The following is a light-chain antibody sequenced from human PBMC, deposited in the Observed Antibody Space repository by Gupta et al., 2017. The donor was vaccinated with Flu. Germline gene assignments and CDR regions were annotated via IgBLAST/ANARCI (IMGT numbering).Light chain of an antibody. Sequence: EIVMTQSPDTLSVSPGERAALSCRASQSVSSDLAWYQQKPGQAPRLLIYGASNRATAIPARFSGSGSGTEFTLSIGSLQSEDFAVYYCQQYNYWPRFSFGQGTKLEIK. V-gene: IGKV3-15*01. CDR1: QSVSSD. J-gene: IGKJ2*03. CDR3: QQYNYWPRFS. CDR2: GAS.